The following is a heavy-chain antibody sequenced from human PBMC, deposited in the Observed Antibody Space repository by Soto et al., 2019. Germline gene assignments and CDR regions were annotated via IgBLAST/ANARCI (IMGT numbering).Heavy chain of an antibody. D-gene: IGHD6-13*01. J-gene: IGHJ4*02. Sequence: QITLKESGPTLVKPTQTLTLTCTFSGFSLSTSGVGVGWIRQPPGKALEWLTLIYWNDDKRYSPSLKSRLTITKDTSKHQVVLTMTNMDPMDTATYYSAHGGPAAALDFWGQGTLVTLAS. CDR1: GFSLSTSGVG. V-gene: IGHV2-5*01. CDR3: AHGGPAAALDF. CDR2: IYWNDDK.